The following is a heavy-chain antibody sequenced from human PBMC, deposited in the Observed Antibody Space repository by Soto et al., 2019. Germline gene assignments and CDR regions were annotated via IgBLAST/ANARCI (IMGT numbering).Heavy chain of an antibody. J-gene: IGHJ6*02. Sequence: ASVKVSCKASGYTFTSYGISWVRQAPGQGLEWMGWISAYNGNTNYAQKLQGRVTVTTDTSTSTAYMELRSLRSDDTAVYYCARDLYYDFWSGPGNGYYYYGMDVWGQGTTVTVSS. CDR3: ARDLYYDFWSGPGNGYYYYGMDV. V-gene: IGHV1-18*01. CDR2: ISAYNGNT. CDR1: GYTFTSYG. D-gene: IGHD3-3*01.